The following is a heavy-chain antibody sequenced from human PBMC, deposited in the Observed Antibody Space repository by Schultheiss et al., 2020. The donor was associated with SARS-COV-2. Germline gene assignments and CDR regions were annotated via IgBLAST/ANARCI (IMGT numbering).Heavy chain of an antibody. CDR1: GFTFSGSA. Sequence: GGSLRLSCAASGFTFSGSAMHWVRQASGKGLEWVGRIRSKANSYATAYAASVKGRFTISRDDSKNTAYLQMNSLKTEDTAVYYCARERTRTFDYWGQGTLVTVSS. V-gene: IGHV3-73*01. CDR3: ARERTRTFDY. CDR2: IRSKANSYAT. J-gene: IGHJ4*02. D-gene: IGHD1-1*01.